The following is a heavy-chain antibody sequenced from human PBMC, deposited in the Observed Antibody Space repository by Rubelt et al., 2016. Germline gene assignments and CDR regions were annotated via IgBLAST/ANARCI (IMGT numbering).Heavy chain of an antibody. D-gene: IGHD5-24*01. V-gene: IGHV3-53*01. Sequence: EVLLVESGGGLIQPGGSLKLSCTASGFSLNNNFMSWVRQAPGKGLEWVSLIYTNGNTYYADSVKGRFTISTDTSDNTLYFQMKSWGDEDTALYSCARGQGMAGSDAFEFWGQGTLVKVSS. CDR2: IYTNGNT. CDR1: GFSLNNNF. CDR3: ARGQGMAGSDAFEF. J-gene: IGHJ3*01.